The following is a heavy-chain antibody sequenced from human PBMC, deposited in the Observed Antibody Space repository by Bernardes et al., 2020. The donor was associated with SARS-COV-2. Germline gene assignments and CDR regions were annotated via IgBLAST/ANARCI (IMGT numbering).Heavy chain of an antibody. Sequence: GGSLRLSCAASGFTFSTYVMHWVRQAPGKGLEWVAVIWHDGSREYYVDSVKGRFAISRDNSNNTLYLQMNNLRVEDTALYRCATEDGEWLESWGQGTLVTVSS. D-gene: IGHD4-17*01. CDR1: GFTFSTYV. CDR3: ATEDGEWLES. CDR2: IWHDGSRE. J-gene: IGHJ5*01. V-gene: IGHV3-33*08.